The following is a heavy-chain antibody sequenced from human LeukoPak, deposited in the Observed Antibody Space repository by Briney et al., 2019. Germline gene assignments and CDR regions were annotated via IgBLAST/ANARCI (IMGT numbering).Heavy chain of an antibody. D-gene: IGHD3-22*01. CDR3: AQDRTTMIVDAFDI. CDR1: GFSFSFPFNYHA. V-gene: IGHV3-23*01. CDR2: ISGSGDST. J-gene: IGHJ3*02. Sequence: GGSLRLSCAGSGFSFSFPFNYHAMSWVRQAPGKGLEWVSGISGSGDSTYYADSVKGRLTISRDNSKNTLYLQMNSLRAEDTAVYYCAQDRTTMIVDAFDIWGQGTMVTAS.